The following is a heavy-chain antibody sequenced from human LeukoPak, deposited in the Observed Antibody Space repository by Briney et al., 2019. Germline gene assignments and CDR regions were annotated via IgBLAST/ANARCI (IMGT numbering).Heavy chain of an antibody. CDR2: IRSKAYGGTT. CDR3: TLCSGYGSGSYNYYYYMDV. J-gene: IGHJ6*03. D-gene: IGHD3-10*01. Sequence: GGSLRLSCTASGFTFGDYAMSWFRQAPGTGLEWVGFIRSKAYGGTTEYAASVKGRFTISRDDSKSIAYLQMNSLKTEDTAVYYCTLCSGYGSGSYNYYYYMDVWGKGTTVTVSS. CDR1: GFTFGDYA. V-gene: IGHV3-49*03.